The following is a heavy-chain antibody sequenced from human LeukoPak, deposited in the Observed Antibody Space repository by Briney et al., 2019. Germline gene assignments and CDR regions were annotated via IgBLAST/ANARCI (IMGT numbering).Heavy chain of an antibody. J-gene: IGHJ4*02. D-gene: IGHD3-3*01. CDR2: IIPIFGTA. CDR1: GGTFSSYA. V-gene: IGHV1-69*01. Sequence: SVKVSCKASGGTFSSYAISWVRQAPGQGLEWMGGIIPIFGTANYAQKFQGRVTITADESTSTAYMELSSLRSEDTAVYYCARALYRYDFWSGYQFDYWGQGTLVTVSS. CDR3: ARALYRYDFWSGYQFDY.